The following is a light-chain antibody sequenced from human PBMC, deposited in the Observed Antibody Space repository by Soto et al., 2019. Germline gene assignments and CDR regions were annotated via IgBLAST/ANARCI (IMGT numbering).Light chain of an antibody. CDR1: QSVSSN. CDR2: GAS. V-gene: IGKV3-11*01. CDR3: QQRSNCPST. Sequence: ELVLTQSPATLSVSPGERSTLSCSASQSVSSNFASYHQKPGQAPRLLLYGASTRATGIPARFSGSGSGTDFTLTISSREPEDFAVYYCQQRSNCPSTFGQGTKVDIK. J-gene: IGKJ1*01.